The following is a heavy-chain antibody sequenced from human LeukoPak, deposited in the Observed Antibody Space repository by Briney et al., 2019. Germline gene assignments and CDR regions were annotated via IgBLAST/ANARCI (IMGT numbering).Heavy chain of an antibody. CDR2: ISAYNGNT. CDR3: ARVEYCNVGNCYFRPGAY. J-gene: IGHJ4*02. D-gene: IGHD2-15*01. Sequence: VASVKVSCKASGYTFTSYGISWVRQAPGQGLEWMGWISAYNGNTNYAQKLQGRVTMTTDTSTSTAYMELRSLRSDDTAVYYCARVEYCNVGNCYFRPGAYWGQGTLVTVSS. CDR1: GYTFTSYG. V-gene: IGHV1-18*01.